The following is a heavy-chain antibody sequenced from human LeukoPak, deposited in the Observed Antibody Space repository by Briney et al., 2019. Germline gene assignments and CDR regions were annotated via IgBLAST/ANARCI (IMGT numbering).Heavy chain of an antibody. CDR2: ISWNSGSI. J-gene: IGHJ4*02. V-gene: IGHV3-9*01. CDR3: AKADRGTIFGVVIPPVDY. Sequence: SCKASGYTLTELSMHWVRQAPGKGLEWVSGISWNSGSIGYADSVKGRFTISRDNAKNSLYLQMNSLRAEDTALYYCAKADRGTIFGVVIPPVDYWGQGTLVTVSS. D-gene: IGHD3-3*01. CDR1: GYTLTELS.